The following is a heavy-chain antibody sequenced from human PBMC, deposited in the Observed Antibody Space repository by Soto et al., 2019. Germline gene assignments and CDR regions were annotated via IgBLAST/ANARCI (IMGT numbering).Heavy chain of an antibody. V-gene: IGHV3-74*03. D-gene: IGHD3-10*01. CDR1: GFTFSSYW. Sequence: EAQLVQSGGGLVQPGGSMRLSCAASGFTFSSYWMHWVRQAPGKGLVWVSSIKTDGSLTPYADSVKGRFTISRDNAKNTLYLQMNSLRAEDTAVYYCARDEVVAMVRGYDNWGQGTLVAVSS. CDR2: IKTDGSLT. J-gene: IGHJ4*02. CDR3: ARDEVVAMVRGYDN.